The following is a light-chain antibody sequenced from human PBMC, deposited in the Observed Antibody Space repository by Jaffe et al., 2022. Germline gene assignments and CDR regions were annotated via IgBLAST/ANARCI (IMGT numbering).Light chain of an antibody. CDR3: QQLSSQT. V-gene: IGKV3-11*01. CDR1: QSVSSY. Sequence: EIVLTQSPATLSLSPGERATLSCRASQSVSSYLAWYQQKPGQAPRLLIYDASNRATGIPARFSGSGSGTDFTLTISSLEPEDFAVYYCQQLSSQTFGQGTKVEIK. CDR2: DAS. J-gene: IGKJ1*01.